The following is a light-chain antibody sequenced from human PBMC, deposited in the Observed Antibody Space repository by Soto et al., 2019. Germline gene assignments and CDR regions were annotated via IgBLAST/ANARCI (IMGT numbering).Light chain of an antibody. Sequence: QPVLTQPPSASGTPGQRVTISCSGSSPNIGTQTVNWYQHLPGTAPKLLIYSNNQRPSGVPDRISASKSGTSASLAISGLQSEDEADYYCSAWDDSLNGWVFGGGTKLTVL. CDR1: SPNIGTQT. V-gene: IGLV1-44*01. CDR3: SAWDDSLNGWV. J-gene: IGLJ3*02. CDR2: SNN.